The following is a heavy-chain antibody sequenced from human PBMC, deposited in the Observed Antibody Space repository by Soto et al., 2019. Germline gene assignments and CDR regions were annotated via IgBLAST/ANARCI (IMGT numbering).Heavy chain of an antibody. CDR2: ISGRGDET. J-gene: IGHJ4*02. V-gene: IGHV3-23*01. CDR3: VKSPRSGYEAPWDF. Sequence: GGSQRLSSTSTGFNSRSDGMNWVRQTPGKGLEWVSSISGRGDETYYADSVKGRFTISRDNSKNMLYLQVNSLRADDTAVYYCVKSPRSGYEAPWDFWGQGTQVTVSS. D-gene: IGHD5-12*01. CDR1: GFNSRSDG.